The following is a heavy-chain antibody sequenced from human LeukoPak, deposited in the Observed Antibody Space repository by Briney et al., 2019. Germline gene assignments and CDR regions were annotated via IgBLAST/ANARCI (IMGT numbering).Heavy chain of an antibody. D-gene: IGHD1-1*01. J-gene: IGHJ3*02. CDR3: ARPGAENWNDGASDI. V-gene: IGHV4-4*07. CDR2: IYTSGST. Sequence: SETLSLTCTVSGGSISSYYWSWIRQPAGKGLEWIGRIYTSGSTNYNPSLKSRVTMSVDTSKNQFSLKLSSVTAADTAVYYCARPGAENWNDGASDIWGQGTMVTVSS. CDR1: GGSISSYY.